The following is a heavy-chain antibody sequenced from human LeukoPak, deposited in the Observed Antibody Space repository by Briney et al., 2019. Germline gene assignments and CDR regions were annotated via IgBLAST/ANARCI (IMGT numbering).Heavy chain of an antibody. CDR3: AKGRRSQQLVRGLWFDP. Sequence: GGSLRLSCAASGFTFNSYAMSWVRQAPGKGLEWVSAISGSGGSTYYADSVKGRFTISRDNSKNTLYLQMDSLRAEDTAVYYCAKGRRSQQLVRGLWFDPWGQGTLVTVSS. D-gene: IGHD6-13*01. V-gene: IGHV3-23*01. CDR2: ISGSGGST. J-gene: IGHJ5*02. CDR1: GFTFNSYA.